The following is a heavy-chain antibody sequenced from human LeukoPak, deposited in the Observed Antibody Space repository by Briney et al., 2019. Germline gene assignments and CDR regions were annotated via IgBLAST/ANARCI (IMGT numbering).Heavy chain of an antibody. CDR2: IGTAGDT. V-gene: IGHV3-13*01. Sequence: PGGSLRLSCAASGFTFSSYDMHWVRQATGKGLEWVSAIGTAGDTYYPGSVKGRFTISRENAKISLYLQMNSLRAGDTAVYYCARLVPSTGMDVWGQGTTVTVSS. CDR1: GFTFSSYD. J-gene: IGHJ6*02. CDR3: ARLVPSTGMDV. D-gene: IGHD5/OR15-5a*01.